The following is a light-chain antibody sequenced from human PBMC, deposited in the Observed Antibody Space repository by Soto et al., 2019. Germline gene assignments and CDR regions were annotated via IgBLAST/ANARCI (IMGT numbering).Light chain of an antibody. V-gene: IGKV3-15*01. CDR1: RSVSSN. CDR2: GAS. J-gene: IGKJ4*01. CDR3: QPYNICPLT. Sequence: EIVMTQSPATLSVSPGERATLSCRASRSVSSNLAWYQQKPGQAPRLLMYGASTRATGIPARFSGSGSGAELTLTINSLQSEDFAVYYCQPYNICPLTFCGGTKVDI.